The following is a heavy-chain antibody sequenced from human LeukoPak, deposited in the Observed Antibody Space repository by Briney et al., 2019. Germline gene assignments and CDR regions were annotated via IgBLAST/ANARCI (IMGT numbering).Heavy chain of an antibody. CDR3: ARAGGGPTTLYWYFDL. Sequence: PGGSLRLSCAASGFTFSSYVMHWVRQAPGKGLEWVAVISYDGSNKYYADSVKGRFTISRDNSKNTLYRQMNSLRAEDSAVYYCARAGGGPTTLYWYFDLWGRGTLVTVSS. J-gene: IGHJ2*01. D-gene: IGHD1-7*01. CDR2: ISYDGSNK. CDR1: GFTFSSYV. V-gene: IGHV3-30*19.